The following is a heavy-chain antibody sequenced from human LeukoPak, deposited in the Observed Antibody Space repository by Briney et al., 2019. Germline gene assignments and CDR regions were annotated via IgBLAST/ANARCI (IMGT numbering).Heavy chain of an antibody. D-gene: IGHD1-26*01. V-gene: IGHV4-34*01. CDR3: ARGRGATVPQVGKNWFDP. CDR1: IDSFSNYH. CDR2: DNESGGT. J-gene: IGHJ5*02. Sequence: SETLSLTCAVYIDSFSNYHWNWIRQTPAKGMEWIGEDNESGGTNISPSLRSRVILSVDTSKNQFSLKLISVTVADTAIYYCARGRGATVPQVGKNWFDPWGQGTRVTVSS.